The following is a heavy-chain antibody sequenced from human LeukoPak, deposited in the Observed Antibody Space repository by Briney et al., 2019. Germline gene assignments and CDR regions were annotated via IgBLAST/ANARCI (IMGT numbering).Heavy chain of an antibody. CDR3: TRANSAPIPGVDP. Sequence: PGRSLRLSCEASGFTFNKVGMSCGRQSPRRRLEWVSAITVSGDDSYYADPLKVRLPISRDNSKNTLYLQMNSLTAEDTAVYYCTRANSAPIPGVDPWGQGTLVTVSS. CDR2: ITVSGDDS. CDR1: GFTFNKVG. D-gene: IGHD7-27*01. V-gene: IGHV3-23*01. J-gene: IGHJ5*02.